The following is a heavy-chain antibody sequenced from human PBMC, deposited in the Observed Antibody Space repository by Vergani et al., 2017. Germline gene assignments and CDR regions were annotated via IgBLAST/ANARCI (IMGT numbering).Heavy chain of an antibody. CDR3: ARGYLRFLSPNWFDP. D-gene: IGHD3-3*01. CDR1: GGSISSSSYY. V-gene: IGHV4-39*07. J-gene: IGHJ5*02. Sequence: QLQLQESGPGLVKPSETLSLTCTVSGGSISSSSYYWGWIRQPPGKGLEWIGSIYYSGSTYYNPSLKSRVTISVDTSKNQLSLKLSSVTAADTAVYYCARGYLRFLSPNWFDPWGQGTLVTVSS. CDR2: IYYSGST.